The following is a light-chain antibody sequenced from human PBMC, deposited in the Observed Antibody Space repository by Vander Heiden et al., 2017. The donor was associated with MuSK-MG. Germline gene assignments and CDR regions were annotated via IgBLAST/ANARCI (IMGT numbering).Light chain of an antibody. Sequence: DIQMTQFPSSLSASVGDRVTITCRAGQSISTYLNWYQQKPGKAPKLLIYAASSLQSGVPSRFSGSGSGTDFTLTISRLQPEDFATYYCQQSDSTPFTFGHGTKVDIK. V-gene: IGKV1-39*01. J-gene: IGKJ3*01. CDR1: QSISTY. CDR2: AAS. CDR3: QQSDSTPFT.